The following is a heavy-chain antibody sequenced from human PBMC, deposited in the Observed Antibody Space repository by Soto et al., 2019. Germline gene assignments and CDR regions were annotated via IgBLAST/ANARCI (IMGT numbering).Heavy chain of an antibody. CDR2: INHSGST. CDR3: ARGKVFRAMVRGVIKGQNWFDP. J-gene: IGHJ5*02. D-gene: IGHD3-10*01. CDR1: GGSFSGYY. Sequence: SETLSLTCAVYGGSFSGYYWSWIRQPPGKGLEWIGEINHSGSTNYNPSLKSRVTISVDTSKNQFSLKLSSVTAADTAVYYCARGKVFRAMVRGVIKGQNWFDPWGQGTLVTSPQ. V-gene: IGHV4-34*01.